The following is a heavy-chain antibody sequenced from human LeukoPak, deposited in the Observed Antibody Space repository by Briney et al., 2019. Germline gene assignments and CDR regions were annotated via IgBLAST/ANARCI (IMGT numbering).Heavy chain of an antibody. Sequence: PGGSLRLSCAASGFTFSSYWMHWVRQAPGKGLVWVSRINSDGSSTSYADSVKGRLTISRDNAKNTLYLQMNSLRAEDTAVYYCARDVFHGSGSPYFDSWGQGALVTVSS. CDR1: GFTFSSYW. J-gene: IGHJ4*02. CDR2: INSDGSST. V-gene: IGHV3-74*01. CDR3: ARDVFHGSGSPYFDS. D-gene: IGHD3-10*01.